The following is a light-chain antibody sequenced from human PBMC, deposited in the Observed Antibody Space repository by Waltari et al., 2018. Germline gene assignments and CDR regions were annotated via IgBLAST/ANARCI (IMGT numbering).Light chain of an antibody. J-gene: IGLJ2*01. CDR2: DVS. Sequence: HSALTQPASVSGSPGQSLTIPCTGTRRHVGGYNYASWYQQHPGKAPKLMIFDVSNRPSGVSSRFSGSKSGNTASLTISGLQAEDEADYYCSSYVSSDTLELFGGGTSLTVL. CDR3: SSYVSSDTLEL. V-gene: IGLV2-14*03. CDR1: RRHVGGYNY.